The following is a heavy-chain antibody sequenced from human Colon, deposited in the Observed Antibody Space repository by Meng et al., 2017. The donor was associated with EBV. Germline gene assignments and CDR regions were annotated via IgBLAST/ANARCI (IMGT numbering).Heavy chain of an antibody. CDR2: IYHSGST. J-gene: IGHJ4*02. CDR1: GGSISSNGYY. V-gene: IGHV4-39*01. CDR3: ARRRGGSGRDC. D-gene: IGHD3-10*01. Sequence: LQRPESGPGLVKPSETLSLTCTVSGGSISSNGYYWDWVRQPPGKGLEWIGDIYHSGSTSYNPSLQSRVTMFVDTSKNQFSLMLTSVTATDTAVYYCARRRGGSGRDCWGQGTLVTVSS.